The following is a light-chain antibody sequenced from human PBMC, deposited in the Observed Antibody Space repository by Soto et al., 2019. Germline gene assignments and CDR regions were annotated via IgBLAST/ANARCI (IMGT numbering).Light chain of an antibody. V-gene: IGKV3-11*01. Sequence: EIVLTQSPATLSLSPGEGATLSCRASQSLFSYFAWFQKKPGQAPRLLIYDASNRAAGIPARFSGSGSGTDFTLNNSSLEPEDFPVSYCQQRRNLPWTFGPGTKVYIK. CDR3: QQRRNLPWT. CDR2: DAS. CDR1: QSLFSY. J-gene: IGKJ3*01.